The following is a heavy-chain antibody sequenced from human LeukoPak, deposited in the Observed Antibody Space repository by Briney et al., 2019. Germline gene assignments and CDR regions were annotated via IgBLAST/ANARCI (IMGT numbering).Heavy chain of an antibody. J-gene: IGHJ4*02. CDR1: GGSISSGDYY. V-gene: IGHV4-30-4*08. CDR3: ARDNTMVRGVIDY. Sequence: PSETLSLTCTVSGGSISSGDYYWSWIRQPPGKGLEWIGYIYYSGSTYYNPSLKSRVTISVDTPKNQFSLKLSSVTAADTAVYYCARDNTMVRGVIDYWGQGTLVTVSS. D-gene: IGHD3-10*01. CDR2: IYYSGST.